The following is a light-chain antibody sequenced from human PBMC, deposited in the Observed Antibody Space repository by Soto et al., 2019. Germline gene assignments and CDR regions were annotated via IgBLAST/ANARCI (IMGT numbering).Light chain of an antibody. J-gene: IGLJ1*01. V-gene: IGLV1-44*01. CDR2: SND. Sequence: QSVLTQPPSASGTPGQRVTISCSGSSSNIGTNTVNWYQQPPGTPPKLLIYSNDERPSGVPDRISGSKSGTSASLAISGLQSEDEADYCCAAWDDSLHGLVFGTGTKLTVL. CDR3: AAWDDSLHGLV. CDR1: SSNIGTNT.